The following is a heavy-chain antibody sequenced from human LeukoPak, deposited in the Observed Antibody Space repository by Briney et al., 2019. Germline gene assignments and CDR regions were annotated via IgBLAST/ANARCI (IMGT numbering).Heavy chain of an antibody. V-gene: IGHV3-23*01. CDR3: AKGKSYSDY. CDR1: GFTVSDSY. Sequence: PGGSLRLSCAASGFTVSDSYMTWVRQAPGKGLEWVSAISGSGGSTYYADSVKGRFTISRDNSKNTLYLQMNSLRAEDTAVYYCAKGKSYSDYWGQGTLVTVSS. J-gene: IGHJ4*02. CDR2: ISGSGGST.